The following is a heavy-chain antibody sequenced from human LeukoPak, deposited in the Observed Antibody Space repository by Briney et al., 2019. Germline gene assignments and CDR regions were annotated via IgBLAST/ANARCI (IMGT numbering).Heavy chain of an antibody. CDR1: GYTLTELS. V-gene: IGHV1-24*01. J-gene: IGHJ4*02. CDR2: FDPEDGAT. D-gene: IGHD3-22*01. CDR3: ATNPYYYDSSGPGGY. Sequence: ASVKVSCKVSGYTLTELSMHWVRQAPGKGLEWMGGFDPEDGATIYAQKFQGRVTMTEDTSTDTAYMELSSLRSEDTAVYYCATNPYYYDSSGPGGYWGQGTLVTVSS.